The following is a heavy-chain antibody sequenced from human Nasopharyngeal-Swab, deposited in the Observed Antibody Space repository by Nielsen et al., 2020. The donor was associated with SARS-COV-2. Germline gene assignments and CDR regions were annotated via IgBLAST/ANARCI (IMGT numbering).Heavy chain of an antibody. CDR1: GGSISSSNW. CDR3: ARVGGIAVAGTGGYFDL. D-gene: IGHD6-19*01. Sequence: GSLRLSCAVSGGSISSSNWWSWVRQPPGKELEWIGEIYHSGSTNYNPSLKSRVTISVDKSKNQFSLKLSPVTAADTAVYYCARVGGIAVAGTGGYFDLWGRGTLVTVSS. J-gene: IGHJ2*01. V-gene: IGHV4-4*02. CDR2: IYHSGST.